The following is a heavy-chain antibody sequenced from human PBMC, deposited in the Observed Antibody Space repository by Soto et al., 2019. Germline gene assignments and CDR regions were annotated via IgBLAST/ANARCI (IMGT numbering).Heavy chain of an antibody. J-gene: IGHJ4*02. V-gene: IGHV4-59*01. Sequence: PSETLSLTCTVSGGSISSYYWSWIRQPPGKGLEWIGYMYYSGSTDYNPSLKSRVTISVDTSKNQFSLNLSSVTAADTAVYYCAKAPLVGATSPWDYWGQGTLVTVSS. CDR2: MYYSGST. D-gene: IGHD1-26*01. CDR3: AKAPLVGATSPWDY. CDR1: GGSISSYY.